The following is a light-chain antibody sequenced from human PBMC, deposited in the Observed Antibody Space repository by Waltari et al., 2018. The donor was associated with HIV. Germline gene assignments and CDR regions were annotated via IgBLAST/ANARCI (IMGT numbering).Light chain of an antibody. CDR2: NDN. CDR3: SSWDDRLNGQGV. J-gene: IGLJ3*02. V-gene: IGLV1-44*01. Sequence: LPGTAPKLLIYNDNERPSGVPGRFSGSRSGASASLAISGLQPEDEADYYCSSWDDRLNGQGVFGGGTKLTVL.